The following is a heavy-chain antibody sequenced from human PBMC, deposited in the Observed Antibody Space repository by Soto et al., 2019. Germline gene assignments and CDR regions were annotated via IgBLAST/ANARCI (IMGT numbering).Heavy chain of an antibody. D-gene: IGHD6-13*01. V-gene: IGHV3-73*01. J-gene: IGHJ4*02. CDR3: TRLHFIVEPGINY. CDR1: GLSFSDSG. Sequence: GGSLRLSCAASGLSFSDSGIHWVRQASGKGLEWVGPIRTKSNHYATAYAASVKGRFTISRDDSRNTAYLQMNSLETEDTAVYYCTRLHFIVEPGINYWGQGTLVTVYS. CDR2: IRTKSNHYAT.